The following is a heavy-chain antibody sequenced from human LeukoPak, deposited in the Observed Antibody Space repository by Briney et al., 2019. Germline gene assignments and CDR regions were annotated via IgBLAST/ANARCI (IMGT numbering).Heavy chain of an antibody. J-gene: IGHJ4*02. CDR1: GGSFSGYY. Sequence: SETLSLTCAVYGGSFSGYYWSWIRQPPGRGLEWIGEINHSGSTNYNPSLKSRVTISVDTSKNQFSLKLSSVTAADTAVYYCARESNTAMVPDYWGQGTLVTVSS. CDR2: INHSGST. D-gene: IGHD5-18*01. V-gene: IGHV4-34*01. CDR3: ARESNTAMVPDY.